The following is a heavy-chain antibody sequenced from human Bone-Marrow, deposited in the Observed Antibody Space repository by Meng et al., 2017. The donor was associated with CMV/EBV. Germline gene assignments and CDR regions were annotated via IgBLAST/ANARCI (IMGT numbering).Heavy chain of an antibody. J-gene: IGHJ6*02. CDR3: ARDLSHGDYRYYYYYYGMDG. V-gene: IGHV3-21*01. CDR1: GFTFSSYS. D-gene: IGHD4-17*01. Sequence: GESLKISCAASGFTFSSYSMNWVRQAPGKGLEWVSSISSSSSYIYYADSVKGRFTISRDNAKNSLYLQMNSLRAEDTAVYYCARDLSHGDYRYYYYYYGMDGWGQGTTVTVSS. CDR2: ISSSSSYI.